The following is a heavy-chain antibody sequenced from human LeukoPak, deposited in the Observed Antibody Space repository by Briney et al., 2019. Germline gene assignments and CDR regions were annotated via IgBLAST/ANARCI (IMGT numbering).Heavy chain of an antibody. V-gene: IGHV1-69*06. Sequence: SVRVSCKASGGTFSSYAISWVRQAPGQGLEWMGGIIPIFGTANYAQKFQGRVTITADKSTSTAYMELSSLRSEDTAVYYCARAGIQLWLNDAFDIWGQGTMVTVSS. J-gene: IGHJ3*02. CDR3: ARAGIQLWLNDAFDI. D-gene: IGHD5-18*01. CDR2: IIPIFGTA. CDR1: GGTFSSYA.